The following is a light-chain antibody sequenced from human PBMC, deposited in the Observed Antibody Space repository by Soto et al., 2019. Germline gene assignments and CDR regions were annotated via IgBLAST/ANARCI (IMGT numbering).Light chain of an antibody. J-gene: IGLJ2*01. Sequence: QAVVTQPPSASATPGQRVTISCSGGSSNIATNTVNWYQVFPGTAPKLLIYNNNDRPQGVPDRFSGTKSGTSASLAISGLQSDDEADYYCAAWDDGLNGVLFGGGTKVTVL. CDR2: NNN. CDR1: SSNIATNT. CDR3: AAWDDGLNGVL. V-gene: IGLV1-44*01.